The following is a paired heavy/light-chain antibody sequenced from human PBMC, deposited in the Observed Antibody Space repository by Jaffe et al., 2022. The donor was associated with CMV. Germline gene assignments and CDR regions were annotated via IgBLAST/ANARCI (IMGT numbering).Heavy chain of an antibody. D-gene: IGHD1-1*01. V-gene: IGHV1-69*06. J-gene: IGHJ6*03. CDR2: ITPIVNTP. Sequence: QVQLVQSGAEVKKPGSSVRVSCKASGGSFNNYAFNWVRRAPGQGLEWMGRITPIVNTPNYAQKFQGRVTITADKSTTTGYMELSSLRSEDTAVYYCATSASGWNNDYYYYMDVWGNGTTVTVSS. CDR1: GGSFNNYA. CDR3: ATSASGWNNDYYYYMDV.
Light chain of an antibody. Sequence: EIVLTQSPATLSLSPGERATLSCRASQSIATYLAWYQQKPGQAPRLLVYDASNRAAGIPARFSGSGSGTDFTLTISGLEPEDFAVYYCQQRNKWLFGQGTRLEIK. CDR2: DAS. CDR3: QQRNKWL. J-gene: IGKJ5*01. V-gene: IGKV3-11*01. CDR1: QSIATY.